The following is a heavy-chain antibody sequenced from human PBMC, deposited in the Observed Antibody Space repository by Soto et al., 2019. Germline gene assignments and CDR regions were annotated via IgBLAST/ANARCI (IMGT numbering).Heavy chain of an antibody. Sequence: EVQLLESGGGLVQPGGSLRLSCAASGFTFSSYAMSWVRQAPGKGLEWVSAISGSGGSTYYADSVKGRFTISRDNSKNALYLQMNSLAVEDPAVSCCAKSSTRFGAPLDYWGQGTLVTVSS. V-gene: IGHV3-23*01. J-gene: IGHJ4*02. CDR2: ISGSGGST. CDR1: GFTFSSYA. D-gene: IGHD3-10*01. CDR3: AKSSTRFGAPLDY.